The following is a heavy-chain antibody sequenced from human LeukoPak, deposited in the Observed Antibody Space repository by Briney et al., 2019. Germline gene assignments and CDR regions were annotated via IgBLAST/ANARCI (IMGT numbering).Heavy chain of an antibody. D-gene: IGHD6-19*01. CDR3: AKVRGTYSSGYFFDY. CDR2: VAGGGGTT. Sequence: PGGSLRLSCAASGFAFANSYMSWVRQLPGKGLEWLSTVAGGGGTTLYADSVKGRFTVSRDNSKKSLDLQMNSLRAEDTAFYYCAKVRGTYSSGYFFDYWGQGTLVTVSS. CDR1: GFAFANSY. V-gene: IGHV3-23*01. J-gene: IGHJ4*02.